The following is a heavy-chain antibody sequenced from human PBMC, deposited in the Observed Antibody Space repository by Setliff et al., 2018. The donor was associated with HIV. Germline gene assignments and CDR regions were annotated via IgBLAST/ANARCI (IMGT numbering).Heavy chain of an antibody. CDR2: INHSGDT. CDR3: ARGQHVFPAPHYMDV. CDR1: GGSFSGYF. V-gene: IGHV4-34*01. Sequence: SETLSLTCAVYGGSFSGYFWSWIRQSPGKGLEWIGEINHSGDTYNPTLQSRVAISVDTSRRQFTLKLGSVTAADTAVYYCARGQHVFPAPHYMDVWDKGTTVTVS. J-gene: IGHJ6*03. D-gene: IGHD2-2*01.